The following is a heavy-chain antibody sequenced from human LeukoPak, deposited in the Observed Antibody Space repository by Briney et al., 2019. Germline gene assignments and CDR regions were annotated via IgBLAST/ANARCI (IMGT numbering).Heavy chain of an antibody. CDR1: GLTFSGYA. CDR2: ISYDGSNK. CDR3: ARGSPPDY. Sequence: GGSLRLSCAASGLTFSGYAMYWVRQAPGKGLEWVSVISYDGSNKYYADSVKGQFTISRDNSKNTLYLQMNSLRIEDTAVYYCARGSPPDYWGQGTLVTVSS. V-gene: IGHV3-30-3*01. J-gene: IGHJ4*02.